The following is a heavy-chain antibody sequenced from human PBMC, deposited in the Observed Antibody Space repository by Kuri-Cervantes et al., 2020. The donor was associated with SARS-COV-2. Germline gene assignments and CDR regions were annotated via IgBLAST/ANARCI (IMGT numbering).Heavy chain of an antibody. CDR1: GYSISSGYY. CDR2: ISHSGST. CDR3: ASSIYCSSTSCYTYGHFDY. V-gene: IGHV4-38-2*01. J-gene: IGHJ4*02. Sequence: ESLKISCAVSGYSISSGYYWGWIRQPPGKVLEWIGSISHSGSTYYNPSLKSRVAISVDTSKNKFSLQLSSVTAADTAVYYCASSIYCSSTSCYTYGHFDYWGQGTLVTVSS. D-gene: IGHD2-2*02.